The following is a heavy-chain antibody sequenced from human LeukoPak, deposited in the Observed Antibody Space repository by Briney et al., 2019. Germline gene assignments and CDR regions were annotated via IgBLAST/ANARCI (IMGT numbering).Heavy chain of an antibody. D-gene: IGHD3-9*01. CDR2: IYYSGST. J-gene: IGHJ4*02. CDR1: GGSISGYD. V-gene: IGHV4-59*01. Sequence: SETLSLTCTVSGGSISGYDWNWIRQPPGKGLEGIGYIYYSGSTNYNPSLQSLVTISLDTSKNQFYLKLSSVTAADTAVYYCARRNQLRYFDWLPIFFDYWGQGTLVTVSS. CDR3: ARRNQLRYFDWLPIFFDY.